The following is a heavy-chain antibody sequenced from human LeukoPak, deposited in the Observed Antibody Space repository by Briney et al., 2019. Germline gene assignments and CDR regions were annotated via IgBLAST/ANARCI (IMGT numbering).Heavy chain of an antibody. Sequence: GGSLRLSCAAPGFTFSNFWMGSGRQAPGKGLEWVASIKYDESEKHYVDSVKGRFTISRDNTKNSLYLQMNSLRGEDTAVYFCTRVTTNGYFEYWGQGSLVTVSS. D-gene: IGHD1-1*01. CDR1: GFTFSNFW. V-gene: IGHV3-7*04. J-gene: IGHJ4*02. CDR2: IKYDESEK. CDR3: TRVTTNGYFEY.